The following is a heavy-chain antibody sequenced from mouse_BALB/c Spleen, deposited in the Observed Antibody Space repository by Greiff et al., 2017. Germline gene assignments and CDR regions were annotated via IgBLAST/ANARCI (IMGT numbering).Heavy chain of an antibody. Sequence: VQLQQSGPELVRPGASVKMSCKASGYTFTSYWMHWVKQRPGQGLEWIGYINPSTGYTEYNQKFKDKATLTADKSSSTAYMQLSSLTSEDSAVYYCASDMDYWGQGTSVTVSS. V-gene: IGHV1-4*01. J-gene: IGHJ4*01. CDR2: INPSTGYT. CDR3: ASDMDY. CDR1: GYTFTSYW.